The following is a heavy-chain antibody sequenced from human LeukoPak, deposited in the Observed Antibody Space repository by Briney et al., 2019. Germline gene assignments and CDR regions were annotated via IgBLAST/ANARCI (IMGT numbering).Heavy chain of an antibody. CDR1: GFTISFYW. CDR3: VRDGGYYGPDS. D-gene: IGHD3-10*01. Sequence: GGSLRLSCAASGFTISFYWMSWVRQAPGKGLEWVANINQVASEKNYVDSVKGRFTISRDNAKNSLYLQMNSVRAEDTAMYYCVRDGGYYGPDSWGQGALVSVSS. J-gene: IGHJ4*02. CDR2: INQVASEK. V-gene: IGHV3-7*04.